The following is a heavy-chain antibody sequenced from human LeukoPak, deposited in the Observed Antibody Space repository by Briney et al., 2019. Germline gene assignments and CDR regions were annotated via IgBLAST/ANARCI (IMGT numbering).Heavy chain of an antibody. D-gene: IGHD3/OR15-3a*01. Sequence: ASVKVSCKASGYTFTGSQVHWVRQAPGQGLEWMGWNNPNSGVTNYAQNFKARVTMATDTSISTAYMELSGLRSDDTAVYYCARAYSPRRGTGYGTDAFDIWGQGTMLTVSS. V-gene: IGHV1-2*02. CDR2: NNPNSGVT. J-gene: IGHJ3*02. CDR3: ARAYSPRRGTGYGTDAFDI. CDR1: GYTFTGSQ.